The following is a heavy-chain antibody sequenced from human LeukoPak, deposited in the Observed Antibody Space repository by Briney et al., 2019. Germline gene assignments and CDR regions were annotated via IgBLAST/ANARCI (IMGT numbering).Heavy chain of an antibody. D-gene: IGHD5-12*01. CDR2: IYSGGST. V-gene: IGHV3-66*01. J-gene: IGHJ4*02. Sequence: GGSLRLSCAASGFTVSSNYMSWVRQAPGKGLEWVSVIYSGGSTYYADSVKGRFTISRDNAKNSLYLQMNSLRAEDTAVYYCAREVYGIVATIYDYWGQGTLVTVSS. CDR1: GFTVSSNY. CDR3: AREVYGIVATIYDY.